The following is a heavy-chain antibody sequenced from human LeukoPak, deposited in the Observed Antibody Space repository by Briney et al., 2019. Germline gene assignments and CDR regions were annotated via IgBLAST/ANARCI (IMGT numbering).Heavy chain of an antibody. CDR3: ARDLGYSYGTELDY. V-gene: IGHV1-18*01. D-gene: IGHD5-18*01. CDR1: GYTFTSYG. Sequence: GASVKVSCKASGYTFTSYGISWVRQASGQGLEWMGWISAYNGNTNYAPKLQGRVTMTTDTSTSTAYVELRSLRSDDTAVYYCARDLGYSYGTELDYWGQGTLVTVSS. J-gene: IGHJ4*02. CDR2: ISAYNGNT.